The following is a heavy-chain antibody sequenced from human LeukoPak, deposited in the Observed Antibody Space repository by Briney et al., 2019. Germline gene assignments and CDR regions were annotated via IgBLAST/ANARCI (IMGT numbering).Heavy chain of an antibody. J-gene: IGHJ5*02. CDR3: ARWLPGIAAAGTGEGFDP. V-gene: IGHV1-2*04. CDR1: GYTFTGYY. CDR2: INPNSGGT. D-gene: IGHD6-13*01. Sequence: GASVKVSCKASGYTFTGYYMHWVRQAPGQGLEWMGWINPNSGGTNYAQKFQGWVTMTRDTSISTAYMELSRLRSDDTAVYYCARWLPGIAAAGTGEGFDPWGQGTLVTVSS.